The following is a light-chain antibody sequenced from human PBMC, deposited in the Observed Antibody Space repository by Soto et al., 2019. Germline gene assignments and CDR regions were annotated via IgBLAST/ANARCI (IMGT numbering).Light chain of an antibody. V-gene: IGLV2-8*01. CDR1: SSDIGGYNS. Sequence: QSVLTQPPSASGSPGQSVTISCTGTSSDIGGYNSVSWYQQHPVKAPRLMIYEVNKRPSGVPDRFSGSKSGYTASLTVSGLQTEDEAFYYCSSSAGIYHYLVFGGGTKLTVL. CDR3: SSSAGIYHYLV. CDR2: EVN. J-gene: IGLJ3*02.